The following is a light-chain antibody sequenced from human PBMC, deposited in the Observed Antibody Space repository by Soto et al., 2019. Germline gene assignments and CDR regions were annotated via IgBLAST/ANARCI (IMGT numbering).Light chain of an antibody. V-gene: IGLV1-44*01. CDR1: SSNIGSNT. CDR3: AAWDDSLNGYV. Sequence: QSVLTQPPSASGTPGQRVIISCSGSSSNIGSNTVNWYQHLPGTAPKLLIYSNNQRPSGVPDRFSGSKSGTSASLAISGLQSEDDADYYCAAWDDSLNGYVFGTGTKVTVL. CDR2: SNN. J-gene: IGLJ1*01.